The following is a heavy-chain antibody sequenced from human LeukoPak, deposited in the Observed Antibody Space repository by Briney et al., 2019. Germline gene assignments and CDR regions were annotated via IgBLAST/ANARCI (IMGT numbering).Heavy chain of an antibody. CDR3: TRDWRNLGYDY. V-gene: IGHV3-74*01. CDR1: GFTLSAYW. J-gene: IGHJ4*02. Sequence: GGSLRLSCAASGFTLSAYWMHWVRQAPGKGLMWVSRIEGDGNRITYADSVKGRFTISRDNAKNTLYLQMNSLRAEDTAVYYCTRDWRNLGYDYWGQGTLVTASS. D-gene: IGHD5-12*01. CDR2: IEGDGNRI.